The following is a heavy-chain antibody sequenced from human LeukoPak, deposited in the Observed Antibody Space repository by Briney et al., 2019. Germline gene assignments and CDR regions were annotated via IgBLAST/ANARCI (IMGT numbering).Heavy chain of an antibody. J-gene: IGHJ4*02. Sequence: ASVKVSCKASGYTFTSYYMHWVRQAPGQGLEWMGTIDPSGGSTSYAQKFQGRVTMTRDTSTSTVYMELSSLGSEDTAVYYCARVPKLGILCYDYWGQGTRVTVSS. CDR1: GYTFTSYY. CDR3: ARVPKLGILCYDY. D-gene: IGHD7-27*01. V-gene: IGHV1-46*01. CDR2: IDPSGGST.